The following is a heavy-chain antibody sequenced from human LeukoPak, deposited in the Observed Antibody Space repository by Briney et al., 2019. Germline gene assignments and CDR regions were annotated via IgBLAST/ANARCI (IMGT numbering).Heavy chain of an antibody. J-gene: IGHJ6*02. CDR1: GGSISSYY. CDR3: ARDQSSSGPYYYGMDV. Sequence: SETLSLTCTVSGGSISSYYWSWIRQPPGKGLEWIGYIYYSGSTNYNPSLKSRVTISVDTSKNQFSLKLSSVTAADTAVYYCARDQSSSGPYYYGMDVWAKGPRSPSP. V-gene: IGHV4-59*01. D-gene: IGHD6-13*01. CDR2: IYYSGST.